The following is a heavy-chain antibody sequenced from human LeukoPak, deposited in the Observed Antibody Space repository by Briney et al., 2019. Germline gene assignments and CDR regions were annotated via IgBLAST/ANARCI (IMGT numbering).Heavy chain of an antibody. CDR3: ARDVPGASVYDAFDI. D-gene: IGHD3-10*02. V-gene: IGHV1-18*01. CDR1: GYTFTSYG. CDR2: ISAYNGNT. Sequence: GASVKVSCKASGYTFTSYGISWVRQAPGQGLEWMGWISAYNGNTNYAQKLQGRVTMTTDTSTSTAYMELRSLRSDDTAVYYCARDVPGASVYDAFDIWGQGTMVTVSS. J-gene: IGHJ3*02.